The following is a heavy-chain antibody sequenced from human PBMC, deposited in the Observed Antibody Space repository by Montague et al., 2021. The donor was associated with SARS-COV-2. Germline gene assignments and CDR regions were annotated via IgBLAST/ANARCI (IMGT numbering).Heavy chain of an antibody. CDR3: ARAVSVRRAVNWFDP. CDR1: GGSISTYY. V-gene: IGHV4-59*01. J-gene: IGHJ5*02. CDR2: INYSGGI. D-gene: IGHD3-10*01. Sequence: SETLSLTCTVSGGSISTYYCSWIRQPPGKGLEWIAYINYSGGINSNASLKSRVTMSVDTSKNQFSLKLTSVTAADTAVYYCARAVSVRRAVNWFDPWGQGTLVTVSS.